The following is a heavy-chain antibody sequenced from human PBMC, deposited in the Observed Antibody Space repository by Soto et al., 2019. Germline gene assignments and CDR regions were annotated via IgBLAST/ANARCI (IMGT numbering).Heavy chain of an antibody. CDR1: GGSISSSNW. D-gene: IGHD3-10*01. CDR2: IYHSAST. Sequence: QVQLQESGPGLVKPSGTLSLTCAVSGGSISSSNWWSWVRQPPGKGLEWIGEIYHSASTNYNPSHNSRLTISVDKYKNPVALKLSSVTDADTAVYYCASWGNYGAEEANYFDYWCQGTLVTVSS. J-gene: IGHJ4*02. V-gene: IGHV4-4*02. CDR3: ASWGNYGAEEANYFDY.